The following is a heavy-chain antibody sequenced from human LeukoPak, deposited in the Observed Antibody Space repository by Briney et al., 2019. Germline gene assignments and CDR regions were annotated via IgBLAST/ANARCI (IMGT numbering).Heavy chain of an antibody. CDR2: IYWDDDK. CDR3: AHRLSGSGWSTTIYFDY. V-gene: IGHV2-5*02. Sequence: SGPTLVKPTQTLTLTCTFSGFSLSTSGVGVGWIRQPPGKALEWLALIYWDDDKRYSPSLKSRLTITKDTSKNQVVLTMTNMDPVDTATYYCAHRLSGSGWSTTIYFDYWGQGTLVTVSS. J-gene: IGHJ4*02. D-gene: IGHD6-19*01. CDR1: GFSLSTSGVG.